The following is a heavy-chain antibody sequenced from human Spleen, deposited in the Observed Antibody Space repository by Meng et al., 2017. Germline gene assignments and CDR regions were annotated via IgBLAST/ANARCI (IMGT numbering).Heavy chain of an antibody. V-gene: IGHV4-39*01. CDR3: VRSSGWVRTGFDP. J-gene: IGHJ5*02. CDR1: GGSVSTSGYY. CDR2: IGHSGVT. D-gene: IGHD6-19*01. Sequence: QPQLQESGPGLVKPSEALSHTFGVSGGSVSTSGYYWGWIRQPPGKGLEWIGSIGHSGVTYYTPSLRSRVTVSIDTSKNQFFLEVTSVTAADTAVYYCVRSSGWVRTGFDPWGQGTLVTVSS.